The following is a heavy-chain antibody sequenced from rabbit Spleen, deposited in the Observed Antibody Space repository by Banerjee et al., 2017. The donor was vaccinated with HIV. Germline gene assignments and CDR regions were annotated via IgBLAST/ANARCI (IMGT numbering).Heavy chain of an antibody. CDR3: ARDLAGVIGWNFNL. CDR1: GVSFSISSY. J-gene: IGHJ4*01. V-gene: IGHV1S40*01. D-gene: IGHD4-1*01. Sequence: QSLEESGGDLVKPGASLTLTCTASGVSFSISSYVCWVRQAPGKGLEWIACIDAGSSGFTYFATWAKGRFTCSKSSSTTVTLQMTRLTAADTATYFCARDLAGVIGWNFNLWGPGTLVTVS. CDR2: IDAGSSGFT.